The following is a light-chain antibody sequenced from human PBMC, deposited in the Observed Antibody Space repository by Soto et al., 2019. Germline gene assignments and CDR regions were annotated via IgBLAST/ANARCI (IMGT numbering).Light chain of an antibody. Sequence: QSALTQPASVSGSPGQSITVSCTGASSDVGGYNYVSWYQQHPGKAPKLMIYDVTNRPSGVSDRFSGSKSGNTASLTISGLQAEDEAHYYCSSYTSNNTWVFGGGTKLTVL. CDR2: DVT. CDR1: SSDVGGYNY. V-gene: IGLV2-14*01. J-gene: IGLJ3*02. CDR3: SSYTSNNTWV.